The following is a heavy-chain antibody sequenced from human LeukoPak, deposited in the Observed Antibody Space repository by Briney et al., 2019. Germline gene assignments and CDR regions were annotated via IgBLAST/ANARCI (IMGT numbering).Heavy chain of an antibody. J-gene: IGHJ4*02. D-gene: IGHD3-3*01. V-gene: IGHV1-46*01. Sequence: ASVKVSCKASGYTFTSYYMHWVRQAPGQGLEWMGIINPSGGSTSYAQKFQGRVTITADKSTSTAYMELSSLRSEDTAVYYCARDGPDFWSGYYTGTPFEYWGQGTLVTVSS. CDR3: ARDGPDFWSGYYTGTPFEY. CDR1: GYTFTSYY. CDR2: INPSGGST.